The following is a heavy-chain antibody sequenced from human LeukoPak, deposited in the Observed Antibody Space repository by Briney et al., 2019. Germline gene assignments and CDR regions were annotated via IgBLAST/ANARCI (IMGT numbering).Heavy chain of an antibody. V-gene: IGHV3-30*02. CDR2: IRYDGSNK. J-gene: IGHJ3*02. D-gene: IGHD2-15*01. CDR3: AKDGGSDPDSFDI. Sequence: GGSLRLPCTAPGFTFSSYGMSWVRQAPGKGLEWLAFIRYDGSNKNYADSVKGRFTISRDNTKNSLYLQMNSLRAEDTAVYYCAKDGGSDPDSFDIWGQGTMVTVSS. CDR1: GFTFSSYG.